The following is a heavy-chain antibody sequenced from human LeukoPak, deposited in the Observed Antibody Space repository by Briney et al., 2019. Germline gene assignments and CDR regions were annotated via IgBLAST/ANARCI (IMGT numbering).Heavy chain of an antibody. CDR3: ARSYCSGGSCYSGFNY. J-gene: IGHJ4*02. V-gene: IGHV1-18*01. D-gene: IGHD2-15*01. Sequence: KLQGRVTMTTDTSTSTAYMELRSLRSDDTAVYYCARSYCSGGSCYSGFNYWGQGTLVTVSS.